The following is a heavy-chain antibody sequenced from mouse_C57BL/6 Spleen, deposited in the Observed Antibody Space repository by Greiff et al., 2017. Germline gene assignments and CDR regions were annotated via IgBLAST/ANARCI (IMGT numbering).Heavy chain of an antibody. J-gene: IGHJ3*01. D-gene: IGHD2-2*01. CDR1: GYTFTDYE. V-gene: IGHV1-15*01. CDR2: IDPETGGT. CDR3: TRFYCGYGGFAY. Sequence: VQRLESGAELVRPGASVTLSCKASGYTFTDYEMHWVKQTPVHGLEWIGAIDPETGGTAYNQKFKGKAILTADKSSSTAYMELRSLTSEDSAVYYCTRFYCGYGGFAYWGQGTLVTVSA.